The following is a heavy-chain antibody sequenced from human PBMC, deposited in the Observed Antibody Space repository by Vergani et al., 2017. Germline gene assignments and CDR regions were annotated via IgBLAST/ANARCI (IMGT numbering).Heavy chain of an antibody. CDR2: ISGSGGST. Sequence: EVQLVESGGGVVRPGGSLRLSCAASGFTFDDYGMSWVRQAPGKGLEWVSAISGSGGSTYYADSVKGRFTISRDNSKNSLYLQMNSLRAEDTAVYYCAREVAAAGPFGWFDPWGQGTLVTVSS. CDR1: GFTFDDYG. V-gene: IGHV3-23*04. CDR3: AREVAAAGPFGWFDP. J-gene: IGHJ5*02. D-gene: IGHD6-13*01.